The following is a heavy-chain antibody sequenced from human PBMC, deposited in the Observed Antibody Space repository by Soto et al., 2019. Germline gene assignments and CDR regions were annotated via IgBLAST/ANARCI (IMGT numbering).Heavy chain of an antibody. D-gene: IGHD2-15*01. CDR3: ARWQDCSGGSCYSGASGMYV. J-gene: IGHJ6*02. CDR1: GYSFTSYW. Sequence: GESLKISCKGSGYSFTSYWISWVRQMPGKGLEWMGRIDPSDSYTNYSPSFQGHVTISADKSISTAYLQWSSLKASDTAMYYCARWQDCSGGSCYSGASGMYVWGQGTTVTVSS. V-gene: IGHV5-10-1*01. CDR2: IDPSDSYT.